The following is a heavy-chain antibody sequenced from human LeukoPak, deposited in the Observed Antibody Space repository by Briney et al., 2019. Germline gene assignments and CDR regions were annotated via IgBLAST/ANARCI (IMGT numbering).Heavy chain of an antibody. CDR1: GFTFSSYG. Sequence: GSLRLSCAASGFTFSSYGMHWVRQAPGKGLEWVAFIRYDGSNKYYADSVKGRFTISRDNSKNTLYLQMNSLRAEDTAVYYCAKDQDIVVVIATPDFDYWGQGTLVTVSS. CDR2: IRYDGSNK. J-gene: IGHJ4*02. CDR3: AKDQDIVVVIATPDFDY. V-gene: IGHV3-30*02. D-gene: IGHD2-21*01.